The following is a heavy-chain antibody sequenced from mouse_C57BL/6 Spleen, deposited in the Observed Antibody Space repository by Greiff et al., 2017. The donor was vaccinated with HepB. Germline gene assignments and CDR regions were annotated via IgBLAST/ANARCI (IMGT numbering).Heavy chain of an antibody. CDR2: IWRGGST. Sequence: QVHVKQSGPGLVQPSQSLSITCTVSGFSLTSYGVHWVRQSPGKGLEWLGVIWRGGSTDYNAAFMSRLSITKDNSKSQVFFKMNSLQADDTAIYYCATSYYSKGWYFDVWGTGTTVTVSS. D-gene: IGHD2-5*01. CDR3: ATSYYSKGWYFDV. CDR1: GFSLTSYG. J-gene: IGHJ1*03. V-gene: IGHV2-5*01.